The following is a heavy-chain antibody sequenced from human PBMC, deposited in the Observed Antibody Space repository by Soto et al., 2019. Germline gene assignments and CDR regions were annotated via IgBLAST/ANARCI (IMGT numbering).Heavy chain of an antibody. CDR2: ISGYNGDT. Sequence: ASVKVSCKASGNTFSRYGISWVRQAPGQGLEWMGWISGYNGDTNYAQKFQGRVTMTIDTSTTTAYMELRGLTSDDTAIYYCAKNGQPPYYYYGLDVWGQ. D-gene: IGHD2-8*01. CDR1: GNTFSRYG. V-gene: IGHV1-18*01. J-gene: IGHJ6*02. CDR3: AKNGQPPYYYYGLDV.